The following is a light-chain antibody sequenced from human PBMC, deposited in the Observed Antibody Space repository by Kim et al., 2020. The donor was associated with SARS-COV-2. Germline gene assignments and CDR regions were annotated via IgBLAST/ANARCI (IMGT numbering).Light chain of an antibody. Sequence: SSVKLTCTLSSGHSSYSIAWHQQQPGKAPRYLMKLEGSGSYNKGSGVPGLFSGSSSGADRYLTISNLQSEDEADYYCETWDSNTRVFGGGTQLTVL. CDR3: ETWDSNTRV. J-gene: IGLJ3*02. CDR1: SGHSSYS. CDR2: LEGSGSY. V-gene: IGLV4-60*03.